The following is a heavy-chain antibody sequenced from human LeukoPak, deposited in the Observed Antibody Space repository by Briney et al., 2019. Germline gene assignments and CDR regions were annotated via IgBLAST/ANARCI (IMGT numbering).Heavy chain of an antibody. V-gene: IGHV4-34*01. CDR1: GGSFSGYY. CDR3: AIGHIAAAGTS. D-gene: IGHD6-13*01. CDR2: INHSGST. J-gene: IGHJ4*02. Sequence: SETLSLTCAVYGGSFSGYYWSWIRQPPGKGLEWIGEINHSGSTNYNPSLKSRVTISVDTSKNQFSLKLSPVTAADTAVYYCAIGHIAAAGTSWGQGTLVTVSS.